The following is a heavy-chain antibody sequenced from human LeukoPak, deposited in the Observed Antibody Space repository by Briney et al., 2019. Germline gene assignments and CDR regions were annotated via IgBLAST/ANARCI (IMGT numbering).Heavy chain of an antibody. Sequence: ASVKVSCKASGYTFTSYYIHWVRQAPGQGLEWMGWINPNSGGANYEQKFQGRVTMTRDTSISTAYMELSRLRSDDTAVYYCARESAAANWFAPWGQGSLVTVSS. CDR1: GYTFTSYY. D-gene: IGHD6-13*01. V-gene: IGHV1-2*02. CDR3: ARESAAANWFAP. J-gene: IGHJ5*02. CDR2: INPNSGGA.